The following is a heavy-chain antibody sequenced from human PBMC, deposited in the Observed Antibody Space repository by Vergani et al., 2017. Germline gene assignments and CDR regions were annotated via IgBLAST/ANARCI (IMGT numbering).Heavy chain of an antibody. CDR2: IYSGGST. Sequence: EVQLVESGGGVVRPGGSLRLSCAASGFTFDDYGMSWVRQAPGKGLEWVSVIYSGGSTYYADSVKGRFTISRDNSKNTLYLQMNSLRAEDTAVYYCARVVGGVVVVAASPLGYWGQGTLVTVSS. D-gene: IGHD2-15*01. CDR3: ARVVGGVVVVAASPLGY. J-gene: IGHJ4*02. V-gene: IGHV3-66*02. CDR1: GFTFDDYG.